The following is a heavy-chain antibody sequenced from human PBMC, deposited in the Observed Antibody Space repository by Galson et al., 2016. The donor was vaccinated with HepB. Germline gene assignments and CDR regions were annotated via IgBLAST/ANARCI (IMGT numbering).Heavy chain of an antibody. D-gene: IGHD5/OR15-5a*01. CDR2: ISYDGSNK. J-gene: IGHJ4*02. V-gene: IGHV3-30-3*01. CDR3: STPGDY. Sequence: SLRLSCAASGFTFSSYAMHWVRQAPGKGLEWVAVISYDGSNKYYADSVKGRFTISRDNSKNTLYLQMNSLSAEDTAVYYCSTPGDYWGQGTLVTVSS. CDR1: GFTFSSYA.